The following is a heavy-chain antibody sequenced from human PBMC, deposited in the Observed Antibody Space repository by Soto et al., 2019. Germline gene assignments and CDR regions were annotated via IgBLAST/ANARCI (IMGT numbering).Heavy chain of an antibody. CDR2: INAGNGDT. J-gene: IGHJ6*03. D-gene: IGHD3-16*01. CDR3: AREAYSPRDDTFYYMDV. CDR1: GYTFTSYA. Sequence: QVQVVQSGAEVKKPGASVRVSCKASGYTFTSYAIHWVRQAPGQRLEWMGWINAGNGDTQYSQQFQGRATFTTDTDATKVYMEVSSLRSEDTAVYYSAREAYSPRDDTFYYMDVLGKGTTVTVSS. V-gene: IGHV1-3*01.